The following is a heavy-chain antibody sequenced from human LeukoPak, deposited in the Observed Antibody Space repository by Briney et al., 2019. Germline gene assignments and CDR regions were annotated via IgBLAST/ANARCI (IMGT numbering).Heavy chain of an antibody. Sequence: GGSLRLSCAASGFTFSSYAMSWVRQAPGKGLEWVSAISGSGGSTYYADSVKGRFTISRDNSKNTLYLQMNSLRADDTAVYFCATVYYESSGYSQAFDHWGQGTLVTVSS. J-gene: IGHJ4*02. V-gene: IGHV3-23*01. CDR3: ATVYYESSGYSQAFDH. CDR2: ISGSGGST. D-gene: IGHD3-22*01. CDR1: GFTFSSYA.